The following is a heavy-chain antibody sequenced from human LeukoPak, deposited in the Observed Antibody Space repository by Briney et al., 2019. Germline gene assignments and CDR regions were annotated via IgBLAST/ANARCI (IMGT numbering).Heavy chain of an antibody. D-gene: IGHD3-10*01. V-gene: IGHV3-21*01. CDR3: AGGLGLWFGELLGAY. J-gene: IGHJ4*02. Sequence: GGSLRLSCAASEFTFISYWMTWVRQAPGKGLEWVSSISSSSSYIYYADSVKGRFTISRDNAKNSLYLQMNSLRAEDTAVYYCAGGLGLWFGELLGAYWGQGTLVTVSS. CDR1: EFTFISYW. CDR2: ISSSSSYI.